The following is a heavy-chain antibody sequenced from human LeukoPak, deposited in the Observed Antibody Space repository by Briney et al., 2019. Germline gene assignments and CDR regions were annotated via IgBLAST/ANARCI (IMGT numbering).Heavy chain of an antibody. J-gene: IGHJ4*02. CDR2: IDSSDGIT. CDR3: ARGELLLDY. Sequence: ASVKVSCKASGYTLTSYYMHWVRQAPGQGLEWMGKIDSSDGITNYAQKFQGRVTMTRDTSTSTVYMELSSLRSEDTAVYYCARGELLLDYWGQGTLVTVSS. V-gene: IGHV1-46*01. CDR1: GYTLTSYY. D-gene: IGHD1-26*01.